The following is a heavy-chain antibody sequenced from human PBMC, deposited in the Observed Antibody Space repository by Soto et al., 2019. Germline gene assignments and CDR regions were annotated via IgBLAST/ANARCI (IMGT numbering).Heavy chain of an antibody. V-gene: IGHV3-23*01. CDR1: GFTVGNYA. CDR2: ISGSGSTT. CDR3: AKDRVDYIWGSLDC. Sequence: EVQLLESGGGLVQPGGSLTLSCAASGFTVGNYAMSWVRQAPGKGLEWVSAISGSGSTTYYADSVSGRFTISGDNSKNTLYLQMNSLRAEDTAVYYCAKDRVDYIWGSLDCWGQGILVTVSS. D-gene: IGHD3-16*01. J-gene: IGHJ4*02.